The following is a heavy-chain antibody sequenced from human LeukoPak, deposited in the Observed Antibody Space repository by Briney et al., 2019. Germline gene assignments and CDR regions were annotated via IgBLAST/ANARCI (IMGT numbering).Heavy chain of an antibody. CDR3: AKAFNYYDSSGYYEDYFDY. Sequence: PRGSLRLSCAASGFTFSSYAMSWVRQAPGKGLEWVSAISGSGGSTYYADSVKGRFTISRDNSKNTLYLQMNSLRAEDTAVYYCAKAFNYYDSSGYYEDYFDYWGQGILVTVSS. CDR2: ISGSGGST. D-gene: IGHD3-22*01. CDR1: GFTFSSYA. V-gene: IGHV3-23*01. J-gene: IGHJ4*02.